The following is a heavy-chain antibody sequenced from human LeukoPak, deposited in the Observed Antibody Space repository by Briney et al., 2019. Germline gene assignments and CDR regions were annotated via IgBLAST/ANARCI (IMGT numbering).Heavy chain of an antibody. CDR1: VGSISSSSYY. J-gene: IGHJ4*02. CDR3: ARGDYDILTWYY. D-gene: IGHD3-9*01. Sequence: SETLSLTCTVSVGSISSSSYYWGWIRQPPGKGLEWIGSIYYSGSTYYNPSLKSRVTISVDTSKNQFSLKLSSVTAADTAVYYCARGDYDILTWYYWGQGTLVTVSS. CDR2: IYYSGST. V-gene: IGHV4-39*01.